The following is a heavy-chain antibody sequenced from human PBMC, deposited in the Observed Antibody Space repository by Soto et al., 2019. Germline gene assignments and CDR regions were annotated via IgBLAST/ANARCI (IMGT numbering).Heavy chain of an antibody. Sequence: EVQLVESGGDLVQPGGSLRLSCAASGFIFSDHYMDWDRQAPGKGLEWVGRIRNKANSYTTEYAASVRGRFTSSREAAKNSRYLQMNTLKTEDTAVYYCAGSRGYYSPLRYWGQGTLVAVSS. V-gene: IGHV3-72*01. J-gene: IGHJ4*02. CDR3: AGSRGYYSPLRY. D-gene: IGHD3-22*01. CDR2: IRNKANSYTT. CDR1: GFIFSDHY.